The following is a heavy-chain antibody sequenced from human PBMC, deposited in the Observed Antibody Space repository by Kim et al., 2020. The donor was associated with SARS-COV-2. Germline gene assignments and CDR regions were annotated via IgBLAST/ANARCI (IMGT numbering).Heavy chain of an antibody. V-gene: IGHV3-30-3*01. J-gene: IGHJ4*01. Sequence: GGSLRLSCAASGFVFSSYDMHWVRQAPGKGLEWVAITSYDGANKNYVDSVKGRFTISRDNSKNTLYLQMNNLRAEDTALYYCARDQDSMVGVGYILDYWG. CDR2: TSYDGANK. CDR3: ARDQDSMVGVGYILDY. D-gene: IGHD1-26*01. CDR1: GFVFSSYD.